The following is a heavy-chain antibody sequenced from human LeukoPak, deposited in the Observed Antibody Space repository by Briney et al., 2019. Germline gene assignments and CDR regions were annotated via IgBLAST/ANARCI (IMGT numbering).Heavy chain of an antibody. CDR2: LYSGGTT. Sequence: PGGSLRLSCAASGFIVSTNYMGWVRQAPGKGLEWVSVLYSGGTTYYADSVKGRFTISRDNSKNTLYLQMNSLRAEDTAVYYCAMDSSWLPLKFDYWGQGTLVTVS. J-gene: IGHJ4*02. CDR3: AMDSSWLPLKFDY. CDR1: GFIVSTNY. D-gene: IGHD5-24*01. V-gene: IGHV3-66*01.